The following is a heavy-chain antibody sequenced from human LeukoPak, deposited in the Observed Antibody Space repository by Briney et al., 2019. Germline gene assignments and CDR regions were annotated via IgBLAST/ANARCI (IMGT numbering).Heavy chain of an antibody. V-gene: IGHV5-51*01. CDR3: ARGPNVGYCSSTSCYHPQTSGSLDPNFDY. CDR2: IYPGDSDT. Sequence: GESLKISCKGSGYSFTSYWIGWVRQMPGKGLEWMGIIYPGDSDTRYSPSFQGQVTISADKSISTAYLQWSSLKASDTAMYYCARGPNVGYCSSTSCYHPQTSGSLDPNFDYWGQGTLVTVSS. D-gene: IGHD2-2*01. J-gene: IGHJ4*02. CDR1: GYSFTSYW.